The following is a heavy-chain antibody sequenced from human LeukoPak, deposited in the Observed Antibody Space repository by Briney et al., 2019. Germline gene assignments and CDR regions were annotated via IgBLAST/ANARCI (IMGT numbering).Heavy chain of an antibody. CDR2: INTNTGNP. Sequence: ASVKVSCKASGYTFTSYGITWVRQAPGQGLEWMGWINTNTGNPTYAQGFTGRFVFSLDTSVSTAYLQISSLKAEDTAVYYCARGALPFIAAAGTGYMDVWGKGTTVTVSS. CDR3: ARGALPFIAAAGTGYMDV. J-gene: IGHJ6*03. CDR1: GYTFTSYG. D-gene: IGHD6-13*01. V-gene: IGHV7-4-1*02.